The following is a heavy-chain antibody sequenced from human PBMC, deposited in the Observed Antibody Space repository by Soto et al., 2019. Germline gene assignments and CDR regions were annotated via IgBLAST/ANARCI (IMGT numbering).Heavy chain of an antibody. CDR1: GFTFSSYG. Sequence: GGSLRLSCAASGFTFSSYGMHWVRQAPGKGLEWVAVISYDGSNKYYADSVKGRFTISRDNSKNTLYLQMNSLRAEDTAVYYCAKNNGITMVRGALLNYGMDVWGQGTTVTVSS. CDR2: ISYDGSNK. V-gene: IGHV3-30*18. J-gene: IGHJ6*02. D-gene: IGHD3-10*01. CDR3: AKNNGITMVRGALLNYGMDV.